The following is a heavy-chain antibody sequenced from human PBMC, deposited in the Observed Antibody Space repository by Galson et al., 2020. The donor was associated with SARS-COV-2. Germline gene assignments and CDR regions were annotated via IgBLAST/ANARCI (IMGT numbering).Heavy chain of an antibody. CDR2: IYYSGST. V-gene: IGHV4-31*03. CDR1: GGSISSGGYY. CDR3: ARTPSYYYDSSGYHYFDY. J-gene: IGHJ4*02. D-gene: IGHD3-22*01. Sequence: SETLSLTCTVSGGSISSGGYYWSWIRQHPGKGLEWIGYIYYSGSTYYNPSLKSRVTISVDTSKNQFSLKLSSVTAADTAVYYCARTPSYYYDSSGYHYFDYWGQGTLVTVSS.